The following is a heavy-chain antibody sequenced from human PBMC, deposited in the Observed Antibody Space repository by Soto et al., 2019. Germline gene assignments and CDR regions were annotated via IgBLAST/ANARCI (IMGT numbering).Heavy chain of an antibody. D-gene: IGHD3-16*01. CDR2: INPDGSIT. V-gene: IGHV3-74*01. CDR1: GFTFGVHW. J-gene: IGHJ4*02. CDR3: AREVWVPDY. Sequence: GGSLRLSCAASGFTFGVHWMHWVRQVPGKGLVWVSRINPDGSITDYADSVKGRFTISRDNAKNTLHLQMNGLIAEDTAVYHCAREVWVPDYWGQGTLVTVSS.